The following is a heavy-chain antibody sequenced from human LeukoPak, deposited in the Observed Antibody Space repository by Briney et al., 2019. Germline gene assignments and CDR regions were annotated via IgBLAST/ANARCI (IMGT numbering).Heavy chain of an antibody. J-gene: IGHJ4*02. CDR2: ISYDGSNK. CDR3: AKDIEVSPSLIDY. Sequence: GGSLRLSCAASGFTFSSYGMHWVRQAPGKGLEWVAIISYDGSNKYYADSVKGRFTISRDNSKNTLYLQMNSLRAEDTAVYYCAKDIEVSPSLIDYWGQGTLVTVSS. V-gene: IGHV3-30*18. D-gene: IGHD1-26*01. CDR1: GFTFSSYG.